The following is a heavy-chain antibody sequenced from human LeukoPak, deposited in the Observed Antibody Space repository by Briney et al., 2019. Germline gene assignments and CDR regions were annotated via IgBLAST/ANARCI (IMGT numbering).Heavy chain of an antibody. V-gene: IGHV3-9*01. D-gene: IGHD1-26*01. CDR3: AKHMRATNTYSFFGLDV. CDR1: GFTFKDYG. Sequence: GGSLRLSCAATGFTFKDYGMHWVRQPPGKGLEWVSSINWNGGGTDYADSVKGRFTISRDNAKNSLYLQLSSLRPGDTALYYCAKHMRATNTYSFFGLDVWGQGTTVTVSS. CDR2: INWNGGGT. J-gene: IGHJ6*02.